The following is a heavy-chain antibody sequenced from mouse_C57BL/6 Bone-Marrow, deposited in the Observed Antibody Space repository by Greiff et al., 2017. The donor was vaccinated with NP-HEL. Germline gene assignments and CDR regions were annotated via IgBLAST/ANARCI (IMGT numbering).Heavy chain of an antibody. CDR3: TRGVYGNPAWFAY. D-gene: IGHD2-1*01. CDR1: GYTFTDYE. V-gene: IGHV1-15*01. J-gene: IGHJ3*01. CDR2: IDPETGGT. Sequence: QVQLQQSGAELVRPGASVTLSCKASGYTFTDYEMHWVKQTPVHGLEWIGAIDPETGGTAYNQKFKGKAILTADKSSSTAYMELRSLTSEDSAVYYCTRGVYGNPAWFAYWGQGTLVTVSA.